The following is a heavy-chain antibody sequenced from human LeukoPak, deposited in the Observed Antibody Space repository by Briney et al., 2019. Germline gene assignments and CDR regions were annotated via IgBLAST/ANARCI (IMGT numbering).Heavy chain of an antibody. Sequence: GESLKISWKGSGYSINNYWIGWVRQMPGKGLEWMGIIYPADSDIRYSPSFQGQVTISADKSISTAYLQWSSLKASDTAMYYCARQEYCSGGSCYTWFDPWGQGTLGTVSS. D-gene: IGHD2-15*01. J-gene: IGHJ5*02. V-gene: IGHV5-51*01. CDR1: GYSINNYW. CDR3: ARQEYCSGGSCYTWFDP. CDR2: IYPADSDI.